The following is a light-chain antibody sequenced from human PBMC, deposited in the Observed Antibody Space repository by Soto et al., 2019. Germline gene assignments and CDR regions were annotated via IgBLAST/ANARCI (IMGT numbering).Light chain of an antibody. CDR3: QRRINWPLT. J-gene: IGKJ4*01. CDR1: QSVSTY. V-gene: IGKV3-11*01. Sequence: ETVLTQSPATLSLSPGERAILSCRASQSVSTYLAWYQQKPGQAPRLLIYDAVNRATGIPARFSGSGSGTDFTLIIDSLEPEDFAVYYCQRRINWPLTFGGGTKVDIK. CDR2: DAV.